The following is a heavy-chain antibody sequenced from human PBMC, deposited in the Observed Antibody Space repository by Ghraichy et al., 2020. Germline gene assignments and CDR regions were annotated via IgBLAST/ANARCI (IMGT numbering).Heavy chain of an antibody. J-gene: IGHJ4*02. CDR3: AREIFHSTSPYVVDY. Sequence: GGSLRLSCAASGFTFNSYSMNWVRQAPGKGLEWVSSISSSSSYTYYADSVKGRFTISRDNAKNSLYLQMNSLRAEDTAVYYCAREIFHSTSPYVVDYWGQGTLVTVSS. CDR2: ISSSSSYT. CDR1: GFTFNSYS. D-gene: IGHD6-13*01. V-gene: IGHV3-21*01.